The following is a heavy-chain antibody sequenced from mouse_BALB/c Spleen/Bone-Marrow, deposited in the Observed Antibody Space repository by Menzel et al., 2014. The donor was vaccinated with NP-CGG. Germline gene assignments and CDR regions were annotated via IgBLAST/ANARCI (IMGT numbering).Heavy chain of an antibody. CDR2: ISYSGST. D-gene: IGHD4-1*01. CDR3: VKTGTRYYFDY. V-gene: IGHV3-2*02. J-gene: IGHJ2*01. CDR1: GYSITSDYA. Sequence: EVQLVESGPGLVKPSQSLSLTCTVTGYSITSDYAWNWIRQFPGDKLEWMGYISYSGSTSYNPSLKSRISITRDTSKNQFFLQLNSVTTEDTATYYCVKTGTRYYFDYWGQGTTLTVSS.